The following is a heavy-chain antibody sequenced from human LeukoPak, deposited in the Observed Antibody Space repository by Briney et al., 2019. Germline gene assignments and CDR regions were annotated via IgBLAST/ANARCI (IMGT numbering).Heavy chain of an antibody. V-gene: IGHV3-30*02. J-gene: IGHJ4*02. D-gene: IGHD3-3*01. Sequence: QTGGSLRLSCAASGFTFSNAWMSWVRQAPGKGLEWVAFIRYDGSNKYYADSVKGRFTISRDNSKNTLYLQMNSLRAEDTAVYYCAKGKRITIFGVVIHFDYWGQGTLVTVSS. CDR3: AKGKRITIFGVVIHFDY. CDR1: GFTFSNAW. CDR2: IRYDGSNK.